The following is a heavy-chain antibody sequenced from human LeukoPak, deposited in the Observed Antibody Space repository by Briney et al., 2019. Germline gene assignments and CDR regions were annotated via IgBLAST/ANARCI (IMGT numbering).Heavy chain of an antibody. CDR3: ARDVGSYDY. CDR2: IKQDGSEK. D-gene: IGHD1-26*01. J-gene: IGHJ4*02. V-gene: IGHV3-7*01. Sequence: GGSLTLSCAPSGFTLSSYWMNWVRHAPGKGREWGANIKQDGSEKYYVDSVKGRFTISRDNAKNSLYLQMNSLRAEDTAVYYCARDVGSYDYWGQGTLVTVSS. CDR1: GFTLSSYW.